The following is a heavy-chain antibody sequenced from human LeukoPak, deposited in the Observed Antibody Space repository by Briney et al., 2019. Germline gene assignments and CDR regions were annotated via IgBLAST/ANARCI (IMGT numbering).Heavy chain of an antibody. CDR2: INHSGST. J-gene: IGHJ5*02. CDR3: ARQPMVRGVPKKYNWFDP. D-gene: IGHD3-10*01. V-gene: IGHV4-34*01. CDR1: GGSFSGYY. Sequence: SETLSLTCAVYGGSFSGYYWSWIRQPPGKGLEWIGEINHSGSTNYNPSLKSRVTISVDTSKNQFSLKLSSVTAADTAVYYCARQPMVRGVPKKYNWFDPWGQGTLVTVSS.